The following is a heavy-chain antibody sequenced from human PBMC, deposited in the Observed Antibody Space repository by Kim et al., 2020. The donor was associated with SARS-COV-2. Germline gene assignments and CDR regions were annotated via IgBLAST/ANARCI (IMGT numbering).Heavy chain of an antibody. CDR2: IYYSGST. CDR1: GGSISSYY. V-gene: IGHV4-59*13. D-gene: IGHD6-13*01. Sequence: SETLSLTCTVSGGSISSYYWSWIRQPPGKGLEWIGYIYYSGSTNYNPSLKSRVTISVDTSKNQFSLKLSSVTAADTAVYYCARGYSSSFFDYWGQGTLVT. J-gene: IGHJ4*02. CDR3: ARGYSSSFFDY.